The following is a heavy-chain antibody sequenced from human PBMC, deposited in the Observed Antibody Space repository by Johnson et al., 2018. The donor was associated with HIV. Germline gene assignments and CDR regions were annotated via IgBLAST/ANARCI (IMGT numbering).Heavy chain of an antibody. CDR2: IYSAGST. CDR1: GFTVSSNY. CDR3: AKTEDAFDI. Sequence: VQLVESGGGLVQPGGSLRLACAVSGFTVSSNYMSWVRQAPGKGLEWVSVIYSAGSTNYADSVKGRFTISRDNSKNTLYLQMNSLRAEDTAVYYCAKTEDAFDIWGQGTMVTVSS. V-gene: IGHV3-66*01. J-gene: IGHJ3*02.